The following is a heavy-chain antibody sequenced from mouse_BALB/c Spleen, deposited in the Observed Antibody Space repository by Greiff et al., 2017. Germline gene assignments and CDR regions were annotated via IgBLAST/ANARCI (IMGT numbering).Heavy chain of an antibody. V-gene: IGHV10-1*02. CDR3: MRHVIYLGWIAY. Sequence: EVKLVESGGGLVQPKGSLKLSCAASGFTFNTYAMNWVRQTLGKGLEWVARIRSKSNNYATYYADSVKDRLTIARDDSQSMIYLKMNNLKREDKTLDKCMRHVIYLGWIAYWGQGTLVTVSA. CDR1: GFTFNTYA. CDR2: IRSKSNNYAT. J-gene: IGHJ3*01. D-gene: IGHD4-1*01.